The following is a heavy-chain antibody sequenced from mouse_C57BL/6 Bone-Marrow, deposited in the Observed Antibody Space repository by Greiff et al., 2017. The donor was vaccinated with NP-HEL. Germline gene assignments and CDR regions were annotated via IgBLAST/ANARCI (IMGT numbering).Heavy chain of an antibody. CDR3: ARQVWDYFDY. CDR1: GFTFSSYT. Sequence: EVKLMESGGGLVKPGGSLKLSCAASGFTFSSYTMSWVRQTPEKRLEWVATISGGGGNTYYPDSVKGRFTISRDNAKNTLYLQMSSLRSEDTALYYCARQVWDYFDYWGQGTTLTVSS. CDR2: ISGGGGNT. V-gene: IGHV5-9*01. J-gene: IGHJ2*01.